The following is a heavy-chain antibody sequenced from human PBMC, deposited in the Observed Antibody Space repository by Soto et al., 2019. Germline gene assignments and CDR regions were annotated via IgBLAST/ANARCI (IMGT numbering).Heavy chain of an antibody. CDR2: ISWNSGSI. CDR1: GFTFDDYA. CDR3: AKDPRNPYCSGGSCYAGYFDL. D-gene: IGHD2-15*01. Sequence: EVQLVESGGGLVQPGRSLRLSCAASGFTFDDYAMHWVRQAPGKGLEWVSGISWNSGSIGYADSVKGRFTISRDNAKNSLYLQMNSLRAEDTALYYCAKDPRNPYCSGGSCYAGYFDLWGRGTLVTVSS. V-gene: IGHV3-9*01. J-gene: IGHJ2*01.